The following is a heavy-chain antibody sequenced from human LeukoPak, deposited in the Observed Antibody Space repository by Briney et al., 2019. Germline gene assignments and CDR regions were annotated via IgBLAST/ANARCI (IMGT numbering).Heavy chain of an antibody. J-gene: IGHJ6*03. V-gene: IGHV3-23*01. Sequence: GGSLRLSCAASGFTFSSYAMSWVRQAPGKGLEWVSTISGSGGSTYYADSMKGRFTISRDNSKDTLYLQMNSLRAEDTAVYYCAKSLARNQWPPYYYYCIDVWGTGTTVTVSS. CDR2: ISGSGGST. CDR3: AKSLARNQWPPYYYYCIDV. CDR1: GFTFSSYA. D-gene: IGHD1-14*01.